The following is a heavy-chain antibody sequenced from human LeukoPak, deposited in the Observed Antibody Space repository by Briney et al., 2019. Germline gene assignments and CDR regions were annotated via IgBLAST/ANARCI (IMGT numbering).Heavy chain of an antibody. V-gene: IGHV4-59*01. Sequence: SETLSLTCSVSGDFIRRDHWTWIRQSPGKGLEWIGFVSNSGRIRYNPSLQSRVTLSIDASRSQLSLKLRSLSAADTAVYYCARLFDYDSSGDPDTFNMWGQGTKVTVSS. CDR2: VSNSGRI. J-gene: IGHJ3*02. CDR3: ARLFDYDSSGDPDTFNM. D-gene: IGHD3-22*01. CDR1: GDFIRRDH.